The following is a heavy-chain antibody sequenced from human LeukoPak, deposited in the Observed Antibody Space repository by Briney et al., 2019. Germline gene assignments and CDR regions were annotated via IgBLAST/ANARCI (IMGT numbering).Heavy chain of an antibody. CDR2: INAGNGNT. D-gene: IGHD2-15*01. CDR1: GYTFTSYA. V-gene: IGHV1-3*03. Sequence: ASVKVSCKASGYTFTSYAMHWVRQAPGQRLEWMGWINAGNGNTKYSQEFQGRVTITRDTSASTAYMELSSLRSEDMAVYYCARVAPYCSGGSCYSVSDYWGQGTLVTVSS. J-gene: IGHJ4*02. CDR3: ARVAPYCSGGSCYSVSDY.